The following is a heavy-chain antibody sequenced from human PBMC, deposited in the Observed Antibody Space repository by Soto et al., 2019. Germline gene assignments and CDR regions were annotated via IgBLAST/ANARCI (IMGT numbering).Heavy chain of an antibody. D-gene: IGHD2-2*03. CDR1: GFTFSSYG. J-gene: IGHJ4*02. V-gene: IGHV3-30*18. CDR2: ISYDGSNK. Sequence: HPGGSLRLSCAASGFTFSSYGMHWVRQAPGKGLEWVAVISYDGSNKYYADSVKGRFTISRDNSKNTLYLQMNSLRAEDTAVYYCAKDLRDKMDILDYWGQGTLVTVSS. CDR3: AKDLRDKMDILDY.